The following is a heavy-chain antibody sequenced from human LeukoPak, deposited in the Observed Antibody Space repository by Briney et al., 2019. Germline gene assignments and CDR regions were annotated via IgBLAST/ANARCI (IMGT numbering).Heavy chain of an antibody. CDR3: ARAPSGYCSGGSCYPFDY. CDR2: IYSGGTT. Sequence: GGSLRLSCAASGFTVSSTYMTWVRQAPGKGLEWVPLIYSGGTTYHADSVKGRFTISRDNSKNTLYLQMNSLRVEDTAVYYCARAPSGYCSGGSCYPFDYWGQGTLVTVSS. V-gene: IGHV3-66*02. J-gene: IGHJ4*02. D-gene: IGHD2-15*01. CDR1: GFTVSSTY.